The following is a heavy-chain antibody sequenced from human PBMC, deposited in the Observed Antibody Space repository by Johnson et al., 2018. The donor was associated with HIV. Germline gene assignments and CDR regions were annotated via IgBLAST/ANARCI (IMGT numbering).Heavy chain of an antibody. V-gene: IGHV3-7*01. CDR2: IKQDGSEK. CDR3: AKDMGAYQLLYAFDI. J-gene: IGHJ3*02. Sequence: VQLVESGGGLVQPGGSLRLSCAASGFTFSSYWMSWVRQAPGKGLEWVANIKQDGSEKYYVDSVKGRFTISRDNAKNTLYLQMNSLRAEDTAVYYCAKDMGAYQLLYAFDIWGQGTMVTVSS. CDR1: GFTFSSYW. D-gene: IGHD2-2*02.